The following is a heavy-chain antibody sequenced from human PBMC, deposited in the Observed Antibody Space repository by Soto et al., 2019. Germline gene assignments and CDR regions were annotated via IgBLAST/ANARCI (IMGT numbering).Heavy chain of an antibody. Sequence: QVQLQQWGAGLLKPSETLSLTCAVYGGSFSGYYWSWIRQPPGKGLEWIGEINHSGSTNYNPSLKSRVTISVDTSKNQFSLKLSSVTAADTAMYYCARGEGSKDYYGMDVWGQGTTVTVSS. J-gene: IGHJ6*02. CDR2: INHSGST. V-gene: IGHV4-34*01. CDR3: ARGEGSKDYYGMDV. CDR1: GGSFSGYY. D-gene: IGHD3-10*01.